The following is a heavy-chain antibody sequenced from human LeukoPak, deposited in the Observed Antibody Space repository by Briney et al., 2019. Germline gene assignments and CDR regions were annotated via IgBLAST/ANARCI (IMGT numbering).Heavy chain of an antibody. D-gene: IGHD3-22*01. CDR2: ISAYNGNT. CDR3: ARDISNYYDSSGYLPY. CDR1: GYTFTSYG. Sequence: ASVKVSCKASGYTFTSYGISWVRQAPGQGLEWMGWISAYNGNTNYAQKLQGRVAMTTDTSTSTAYMGLRSLRSDDTAVYYCARDISNYYDSSGYLPYWGQGTLVTVSS. V-gene: IGHV1-18*01. J-gene: IGHJ4*02.